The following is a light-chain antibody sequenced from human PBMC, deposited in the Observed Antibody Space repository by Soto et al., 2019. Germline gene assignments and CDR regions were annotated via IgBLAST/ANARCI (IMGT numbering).Light chain of an antibody. Sequence: EIVLTQSPGTVSLSPGERATLSCRASQSISNNYLAWYQQKPGQAPRLLVYGASSRATGIPDRFSGSGSGTDFTITVSRVEPEDFAVYYCQQYATSPPTFGGGTKVEIK. CDR2: GAS. CDR1: QSISNNY. CDR3: QQYATSPPT. J-gene: IGKJ4*01. V-gene: IGKV3-20*01.